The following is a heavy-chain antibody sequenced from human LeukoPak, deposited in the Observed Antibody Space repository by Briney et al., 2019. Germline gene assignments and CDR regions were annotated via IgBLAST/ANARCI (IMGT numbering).Heavy chain of an antibody. CDR3: TRDVRSKYFDL. Sequence: GSLRLSCAASGFMFKNYGMHWVRQAPGKGLEWVVVIRYDGSNQYYADSVKGRFTISRDNSKNTLYLQMNSLRAEDTAVYYCTRDVRSKYFDLWGRGTLVTVSS. CDR2: IRYDGSNQ. V-gene: IGHV3-33*01. D-gene: IGHD4-11*01. J-gene: IGHJ2*01. CDR1: GFMFKNYG.